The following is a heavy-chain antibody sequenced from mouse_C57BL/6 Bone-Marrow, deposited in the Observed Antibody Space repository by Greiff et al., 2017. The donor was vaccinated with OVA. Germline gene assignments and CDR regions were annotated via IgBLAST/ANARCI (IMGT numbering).Heavy chain of an antibody. CDR2: IDPSDSYT. CDR1: GYTFTSYW. V-gene: IGHV1-50*01. J-gene: IGHJ3*01. CDR3: AREGSPYGSSSAWFAY. Sequence: QVQLKESGAELVKPGASVKLSCKASGYTFTSYWMQWVKQRPGQGLEWIGEIDPSDSYTNYNQKFKGKATLTVDTSSSTAYMQLSSLTSEDSAVYYCAREGSPYGSSSAWFAYWGQGTLVTVSA. D-gene: IGHD1-1*01.